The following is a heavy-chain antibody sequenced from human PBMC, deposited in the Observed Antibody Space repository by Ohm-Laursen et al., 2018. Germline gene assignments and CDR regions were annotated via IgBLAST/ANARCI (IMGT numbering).Heavy chain of an antibody. J-gene: IGHJ4*02. V-gene: IGHV3-74*01. CDR1: GFTFSSYW. Sequence: SLRLSCTVSGFTFSSYWMQWVRQAPGKGLVWVSRINSDGSSISYADSVKGRFTISRDNAKNTLYLQMNSLRAEDTAVYYCARGPGIAAAGPSKPFDYWGQGTLVTVSS. CDR3: ARGPGIAAAGPSKPFDY. CDR2: INSDGSSI. D-gene: IGHD6-13*01.